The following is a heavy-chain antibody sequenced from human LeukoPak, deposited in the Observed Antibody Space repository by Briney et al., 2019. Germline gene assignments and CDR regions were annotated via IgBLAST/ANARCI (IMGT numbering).Heavy chain of an antibody. CDR1: GYTFTSYG. J-gene: IGHJ5*02. Sequence: GASVKVSCKASGYTFTSYGISWVRQAPGQGLEWMGWISAYNGNTNYAQKLQGRVTMTTDTSTSTAYMELRSLRSDDTAAYYCARYHSGSYYYNWFDPWGQGTLVTVSS. CDR2: ISAYNGNT. CDR3: ARYHSGSYYYNWFDP. V-gene: IGHV1-18*01. D-gene: IGHD1-26*01.